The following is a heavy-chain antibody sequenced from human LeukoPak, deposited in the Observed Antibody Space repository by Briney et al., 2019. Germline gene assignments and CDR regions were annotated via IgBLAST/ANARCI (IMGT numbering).Heavy chain of an antibody. V-gene: IGHV4-59*01. CDR1: GGSISSYY. CDR2: IYYSGST. CDR3: ARDLGITGTDYYYMDV. Sequence: SETLSLTCTVSGGSISSYYWSWIRLPPGKGLEWIGYIYYSGSTNYNPSLKSRVTISVDTSKNQFSLKLSSVTAADTAVYYCARDLGITGTDYYYMDVWGKGTTVTVSS. D-gene: IGHD1-20*01. J-gene: IGHJ6*03.